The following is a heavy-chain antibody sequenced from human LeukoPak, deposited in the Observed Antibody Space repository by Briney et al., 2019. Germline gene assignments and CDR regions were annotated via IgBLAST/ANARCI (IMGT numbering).Heavy chain of an antibody. CDR2: VYPGDSDT. CDR3: ARCIAAGGSRWTDF. CDR1: GYSFPTYW. D-gene: IGHD6-13*01. J-gene: IGHJ4*02. V-gene: IGHV5-51*01. Sequence: GGSLKISCRGSGYSFPTYWIGWVRQMPGKGLEWMGIVYPGDSDTRYSPSFQGQVTISADKSISTAYLQWSSLKASDTAMYYCARCIAAGGSRWTDFWGQGTLVTVSS.